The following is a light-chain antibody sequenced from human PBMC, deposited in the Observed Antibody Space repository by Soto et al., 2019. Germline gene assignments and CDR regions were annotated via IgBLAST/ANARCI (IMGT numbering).Light chain of an antibody. CDR3: MQGTHWPIT. CDR1: QSLVHSDGSAY. V-gene: IGKV2-30*02. CDR2: KVS. Sequence: EVVMPQSPLPLPVPLGQPAPIAFRSNQSLVHSDGSAYFSWFQQRPGRSPRRLIYKVSNRDAGVPGRFSGSGSGTDFALKISRVEAEDVGVYYCMQGTHWPITFGQGTRLEIK. J-gene: IGKJ5*01.